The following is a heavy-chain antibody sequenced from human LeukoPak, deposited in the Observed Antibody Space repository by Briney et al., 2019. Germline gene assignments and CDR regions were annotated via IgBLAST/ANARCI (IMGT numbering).Heavy chain of an antibody. Sequence: GGSLRLSCAASGLTFSSHAFHWVRQAPGKGLEYVSGISSNGGSTYHVKSVKDRFTISRDNSKNALYLQKGSLRGDDTAVYYCERDQGWQLWSLPIDYWGLGILVTVSS. CDR1: GLTFSSHA. V-gene: IGHV3-64*01. J-gene: IGHJ4*02. CDR3: ERDQGWQLWSLPIDY. D-gene: IGHD3-10*01. CDR2: ISSNGGST.